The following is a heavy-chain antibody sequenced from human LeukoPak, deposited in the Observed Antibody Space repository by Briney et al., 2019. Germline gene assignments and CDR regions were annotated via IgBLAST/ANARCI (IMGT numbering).Heavy chain of an antibody. CDR1: GFTFSSYA. D-gene: IGHD3-22*01. V-gene: IGHV3-30*09. Sequence: GGSLRLSCAASGFTFSSYAMHWVRQAPGKGLEWVAVISYDGSNKYYADSVTGRFAISRDNAENSLYLQMSSLRAEDTAVYYCARRYYGSATYRLPYDYWGQGTLVTVSS. CDR3: ARRYYGSATYRLPYDY. CDR2: ISYDGSNK. J-gene: IGHJ4*02.